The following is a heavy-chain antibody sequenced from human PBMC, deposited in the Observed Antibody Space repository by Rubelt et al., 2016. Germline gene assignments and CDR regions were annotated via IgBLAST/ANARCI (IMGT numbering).Heavy chain of an antibody. CDR3: ARVITGSSGWSA. D-gene: IGHD6-19*01. V-gene: IGHV3-23*01. CDR2: ISGSGGST. Sequence: PGGSLRLSCAASGFTFSTYGMTWVRQAPGKGLEWVSAISGSGGSTYYADSVKGRFTISRDNSRNTLYLQMNSLRADDTALYYCARVITGSSGWSAWGQGTLVTVSS. CDR1: GFTFSTYG. J-gene: IGHJ5*02.